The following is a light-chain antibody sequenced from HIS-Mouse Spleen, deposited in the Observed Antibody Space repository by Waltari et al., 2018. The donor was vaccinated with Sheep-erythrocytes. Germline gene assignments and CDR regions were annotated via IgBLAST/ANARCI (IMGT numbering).Light chain of an antibody. CDR3: YSTDSSGNHRV. Sequence: SYELTQPPSVSVSPGQTARITCSGDALPKNYAYWYQQKSGQAPVLVIYEDSKRPSGIPERFSSSRDGTIATLTISGAQVEDEADYYCYSTDSSGNHRVFGTGTKVTVL. J-gene: IGLJ1*01. CDR1: ALPKNY. V-gene: IGLV3-10*01. CDR2: EDS.